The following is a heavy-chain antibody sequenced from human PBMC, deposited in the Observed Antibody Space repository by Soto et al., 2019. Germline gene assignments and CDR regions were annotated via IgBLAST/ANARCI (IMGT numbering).Heavy chain of an antibody. CDR3: ASLSIDRGIAARPYYYYYYMDV. CDR2: INHSGST. V-gene: IGHV4-34*01. Sequence: SETLSLTCAVYGGSFSGYYWSWIRQPPGKGLEWIGEINHSGSTNYNPSLKSRVTISVDTSKNQFSLKLSSVTAADTAVYYCASLSIDRGIAARPYYYYYYMDVWGKGTTVTVSS. J-gene: IGHJ6*03. CDR1: GGSFSGYY. D-gene: IGHD6-6*01.